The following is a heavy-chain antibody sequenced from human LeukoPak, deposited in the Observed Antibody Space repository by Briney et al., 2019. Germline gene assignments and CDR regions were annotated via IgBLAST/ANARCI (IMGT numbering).Heavy chain of an antibody. CDR3: ARRFADLNDDTFDI. J-gene: IGHJ3*02. D-gene: IGHD3-10*01. CDR2: LYYSGST. Sequence: SETLSLTCSVSGGSISSYYWSWIRQPPGKGLEWIGYLYYSGSTNSNPSLKSRVTMSLDTSMNQFSLRLRSVTAADTAVYYCARRFADLNDDTFDIWGQGTMVTVSS. V-gene: IGHV4-59*12. CDR1: GGSISSYY.